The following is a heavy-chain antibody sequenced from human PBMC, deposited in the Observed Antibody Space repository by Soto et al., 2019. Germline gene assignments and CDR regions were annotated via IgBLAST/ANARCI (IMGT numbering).Heavy chain of an antibody. V-gene: IGHV1-58*01. J-gene: IGHJ6*02. Sequence: SVKVSCKASGFTFTSSAVQWVRQARGERLEWIGWIVVGSGNTNYAQKFQERVTITRDMSTSTAYMELSSLRSEETAVYYCAADTLRFLGYYYYGMDVWGPGTTVTVSS. CDR1: GFTFTSSA. D-gene: IGHD3-3*01. CDR2: IVVGSGNT. CDR3: AADTLRFLGYYYYGMDV.